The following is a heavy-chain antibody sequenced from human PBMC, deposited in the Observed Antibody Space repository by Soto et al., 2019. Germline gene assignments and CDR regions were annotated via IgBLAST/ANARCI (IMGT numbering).Heavy chain of an antibody. J-gene: IGHJ6*02. CDR3: GREDYDTLTGYYYGMDV. D-gene: IGHD3-9*01. CDR1: GYTFTNYG. CDR2: ISTYNGNT. Sequence: ASVKVSCKASGYTFTNYGISWVRQAPGQGLEWMGWISTYNGNTNYAQKLQGRVTMTTDTSTSTAYMELRSLRSDDTAVYYCGREDYDTLTGYYYGMDVWGQGTTVTV. V-gene: IGHV1-18*01.